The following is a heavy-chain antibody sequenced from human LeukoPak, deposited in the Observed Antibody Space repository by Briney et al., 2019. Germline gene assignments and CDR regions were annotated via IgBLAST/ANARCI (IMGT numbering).Heavy chain of an antibody. D-gene: IGHD4-17*01. CDR2: ISYDGSNK. CDR3: AKNGDYVVSRFDYYYYMDV. J-gene: IGHJ6*03. V-gene: IGHV3-30-3*02. CDR1: GFTFSSYA. Sequence: PGRSLRLSCAASGFTFSSYAMHWVRQAPGKGLEWVAVISYDGSNKYYADSVKGRFTISRDNSKNTLYLQMNSLRAEDTAVYYCAKNGDYVVSRFDYYYYMDVWGKGTTVTVSS.